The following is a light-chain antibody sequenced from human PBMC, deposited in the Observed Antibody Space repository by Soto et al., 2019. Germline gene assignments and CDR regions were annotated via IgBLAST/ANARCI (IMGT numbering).Light chain of an antibody. J-gene: IGLJ2*01. CDR1: SSDVGAYDY. CDR3: SSFTSSSTLE. Sequence: QSVLTQPASVSGSPGQSITVSCTGTSSDVGAYDYVSWYQQHPGKAPKLMIYEVTNRPSGVSNRFSGSKSDNTASLTISGLQAEDEADYYCSSFTSSSTLEFGGGTKVTVL. CDR2: EVT. V-gene: IGLV2-14*01.